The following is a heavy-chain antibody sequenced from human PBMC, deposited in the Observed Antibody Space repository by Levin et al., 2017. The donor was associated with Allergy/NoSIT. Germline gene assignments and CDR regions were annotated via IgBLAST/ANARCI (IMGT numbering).Heavy chain of an antibody. CDR3: AKVPIAAFDY. Sequence: PGGSLRLSCAGSGFTFSSYAMSWVRQAPGKGLEWVSGISGSGGSTYYADSVKGRFTISRDNSKNTLYLQMNSLRAEDTAVYYCAKVPIAAFDYWGQGTLVTVSS. CDR1: GFTFSSYA. D-gene: IGHD6-13*01. CDR2: ISGSGGST. V-gene: IGHV3-23*01. J-gene: IGHJ4*02.